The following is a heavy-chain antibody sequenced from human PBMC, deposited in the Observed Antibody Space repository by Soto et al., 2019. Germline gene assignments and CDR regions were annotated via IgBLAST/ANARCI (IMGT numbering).Heavy chain of an antibody. Sequence: GGSLRLSCAASGFIFSDYWMSWVRQAPGKGREWVANIKNDGSGKHYVDSVKGRFTISRDNAQSSLYLQMNSLRVEDTAVYYCTRDAAGRGWYFWGQGTLVTVSS. V-gene: IGHV3-7*03. CDR3: TRDAAGRGWYF. CDR2: IKNDGSGK. J-gene: IGHJ4*02. D-gene: IGHD6-19*01. CDR1: GFIFSDYW.